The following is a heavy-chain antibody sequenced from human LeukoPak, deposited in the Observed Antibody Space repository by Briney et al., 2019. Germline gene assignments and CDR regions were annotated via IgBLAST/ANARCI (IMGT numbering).Heavy chain of an antibody. D-gene: IGHD3-3*01. V-gene: IGHV3-23*01. J-gene: IGHJ4*02. Sequence: PGGSLRLSCAASGFTFSSYAMSWVRQAPGKGLEWVSVISGSGGSTYYADSVKGRFTISRDNSKNTLYLQMNSLRAEDTAVYYCAISLRFLEWPGGTFDYWGQGTLVTVSS. CDR3: AISLRFLEWPGGTFDY. CDR1: GFTFSSYA. CDR2: ISGSGGST.